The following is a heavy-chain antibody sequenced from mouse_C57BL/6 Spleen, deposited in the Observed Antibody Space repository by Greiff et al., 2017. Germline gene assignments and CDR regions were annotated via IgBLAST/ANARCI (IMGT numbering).Heavy chain of an antibody. J-gene: IGHJ2*01. V-gene: IGHV1-15*01. D-gene: IGHD1-1*01. CDR3: TQNYYGSSYYFDY. CDR1: GSTFTDYE. Sequence: QVQLQQSGAELVRPVASVTLSCKASGSTFTDYEMHWVKQTPVHGLEWIAAIDPETGGTAYNQQFKGKAILTADKSSITAYMELRSLTSEDSAVYYCTQNYYGSSYYFDYWGQGTTLTVSS. CDR2: IDPETGGT.